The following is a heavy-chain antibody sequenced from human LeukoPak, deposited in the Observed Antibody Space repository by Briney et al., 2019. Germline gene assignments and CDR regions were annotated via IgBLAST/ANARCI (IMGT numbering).Heavy chain of an antibody. V-gene: IGHV3-49*04. D-gene: IGHD1-26*01. CDR1: GITLSNYG. CDR2: IRSKAYGGTT. CDR3: TRTELGTGDY. Sequence: GGSLRLSCAVSGITLSNYGMSWVRQAPGKGLEWVGFIRSKAYGGTTEYAASVKGRFTISRDDSKSIAYLQMNSLKTEDTAVYYCTRTELGTGDYWGQGTLVTVSS. J-gene: IGHJ4*02.